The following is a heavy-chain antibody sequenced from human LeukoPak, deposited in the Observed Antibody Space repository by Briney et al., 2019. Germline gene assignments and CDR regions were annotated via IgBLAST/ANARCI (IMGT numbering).Heavy chain of an antibody. J-gene: IGHJ4*02. CDR3: AKGGWLEY. Sequence: GGSLRLSCAASGFTFSSSAMSGVRQAPGKGREGVSRISAEDGSTYYADSVKGRFTISSDSSKPTLYLQMTSLRPEDTAVYYCAKGGWLEYWGQGTLVTVSS. V-gene: IGHV3-23*01. CDR1: GFTFSSSA. D-gene: IGHD5-24*01. CDR2: ISAEDGST.